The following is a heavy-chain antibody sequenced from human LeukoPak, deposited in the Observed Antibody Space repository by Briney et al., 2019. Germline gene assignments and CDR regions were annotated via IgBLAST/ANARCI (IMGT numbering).Heavy chain of an antibody. V-gene: IGHV1-69*05. Sequence: VASVKVSCKASGGTFSSYAISWVRQAPGQGLEWMGGTIPIFGTANYAQKFQGRVTITTDESTSTAYMELSSLRSEDTAVYYCARARNIVVVPAAISAHSYYYYYYMDVWGKGTTVTVSS. D-gene: IGHD2-2*01. CDR1: GGTFSSYA. CDR2: TIPIFGTA. J-gene: IGHJ6*03. CDR3: ARARNIVVVPAAISAHSYYYYYYMDV.